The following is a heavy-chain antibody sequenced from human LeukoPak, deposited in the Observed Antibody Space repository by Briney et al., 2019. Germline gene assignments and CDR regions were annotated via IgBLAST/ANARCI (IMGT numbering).Heavy chain of an antibody. V-gene: IGHV3-23*01. CDR2: ISGSGGRT. Sequence: GGSLRLSCAASGFTFISYNMNWVRQAPGKGLEWVSAISGSGGRTYYADSVKGRFTISRDNSKNTLYLQMNSLRAEDTAVYYCANDYGDYLYYYMDVWGKGTTVTVSS. D-gene: IGHD4-17*01. J-gene: IGHJ6*03. CDR1: GFTFISYN. CDR3: ANDYGDYLYYYMDV.